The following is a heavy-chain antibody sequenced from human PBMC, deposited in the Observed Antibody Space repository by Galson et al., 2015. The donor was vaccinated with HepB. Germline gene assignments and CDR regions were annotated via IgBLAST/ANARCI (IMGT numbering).Heavy chain of an antibody. CDR3: ARVASGWLQGYYYYGMDV. Sequence: SVKVSCKASGGTFSSYTISWVRQAPGQGLEWMGRIIPILGIANYAQKFQGRVTITADKSTSTAYMELSSLRSEDTAVYYCARVASGWLQGYYYYGMDVWGQGTTVTVSS. CDR1: GGTFSSYT. CDR2: IIPILGIA. V-gene: IGHV1-69*02. J-gene: IGHJ6*02. D-gene: IGHD5-24*01.